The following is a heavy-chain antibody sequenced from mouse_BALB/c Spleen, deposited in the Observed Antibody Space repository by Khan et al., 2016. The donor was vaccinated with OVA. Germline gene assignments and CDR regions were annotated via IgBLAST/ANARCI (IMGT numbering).Heavy chain of an antibody. J-gene: IGHJ2*01. CDR2: IYPGTGST. V-gene: IGHV1-76*01. D-gene: IGHD1-1*02. CDR1: GYIFTSYW. CDR3: ARNYGGTYVLDY. Sequence: QVQLKESGAELVRPGASVKLSCKTSGYIFTSYWIHWVKQRSGQGLEWIARIYPGTGSTYYNEKFKGKATLTAEKSSSTASMQLSRLKSEDSSVYFFARNYGGTYVLDYWGQGTTLTVSS.